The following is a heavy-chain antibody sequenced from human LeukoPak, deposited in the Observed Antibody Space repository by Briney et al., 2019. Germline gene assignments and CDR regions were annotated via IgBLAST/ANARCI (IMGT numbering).Heavy chain of an antibody. D-gene: IGHD6-19*01. CDR3: ARAVAVYSFDY. Sequence: SETLSLTCTVSGGSISSYYWSWIRQPSGKGLEWIGYIYYSGSTNYNPSLKSRVTISVDTSKNQFSLKLSSVTAADTAVYYCARAVAVYSFDYWGQGTLVTVSS. CDR1: GGSISSYY. V-gene: IGHV4-59*01. CDR2: IYYSGST. J-gene: IGHJ4*02.